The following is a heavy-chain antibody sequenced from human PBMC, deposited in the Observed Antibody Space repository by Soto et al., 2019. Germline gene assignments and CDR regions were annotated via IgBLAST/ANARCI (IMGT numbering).Heavy chain of an antibody. J-gene: IGHJ6*02. D-gene: IGHD3-16*02. CDR3: GVHSWGSYRLRNHDMDV. CDR1: GGTLTISSHG. V-gene: IGHV1-69*13. Sequence: SVKVSCKASGGTLTISSHGISWVRQAPGQGLEWMGGIIAMFGTANYAQKFQGRVTITADESTSTAYMELSSLRSEDTAVYYCGVHSWGSYRLRNHDMDVWGQGTTVTVSS. CDR2: IIAMFGTA.